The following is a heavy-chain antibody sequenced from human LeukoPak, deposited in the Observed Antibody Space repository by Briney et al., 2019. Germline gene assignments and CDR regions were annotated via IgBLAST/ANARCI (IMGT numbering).Heavy chain of an antibody. CDR3: ASLTGSSLFDY. V-gene: IGHV3-74*01. J-gene: IGHJ4*02. Sequence: GGSLRLSCAASGFTFSSYWMHWVRQAPGKGLVWVSRINSDGSSTSYADSVKGRFTISRDNAKNTLYLRMNSLRVEDTAVYYCASLTGSSLFDYWGQGTLVTVSS. D-gene: IGHD1-20*01. CDR1: GFTFSSYW. CDR2: INSDGSST.